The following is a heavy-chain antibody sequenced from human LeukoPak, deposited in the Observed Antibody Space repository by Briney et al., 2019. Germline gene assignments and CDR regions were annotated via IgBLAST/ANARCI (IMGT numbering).Heavy chain of an antibody. Sequence: GGSLRLSCAASGFTFSSYEMNWVRQAPGKGPEWVSYISSSGSTIYYADSVKGRFTIFRDNAKNSLYLQMNSLRAEDTAVYYCARGRYFDWLLNFDYWGQGTLVTVSS. J-gene: IGHJ4*02. CDR1: GFTFSSYE. CDR3: ARGRYFDWLLNFDY. V-gene: IGHV3-48*03. CDR2: ISSSGSTI. D-gene: IGHD3-9*01.